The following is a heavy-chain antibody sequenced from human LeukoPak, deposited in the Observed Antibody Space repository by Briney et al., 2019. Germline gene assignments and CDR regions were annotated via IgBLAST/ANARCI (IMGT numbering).Heavy chain of an antibody. CDR2: IIPTFGTT. J-gene: IGHJ4*02. D-gene: IGHD1-7*01. CDR1: GGTFSNYG. CDR3: ARDPLELTSPSFAHYSDY. V-gene: IGHV1-69*05. Sequence: ASVKVSCKASGGTFSNYGVSWVRQAPGQGLEWMGRIIPTFGTTNYAQRFQGRVTITTDESTSTVYMELSSLRSEDTAVYYCARDPLELTSPSFAHYSDYWGQGTLVTVSS.